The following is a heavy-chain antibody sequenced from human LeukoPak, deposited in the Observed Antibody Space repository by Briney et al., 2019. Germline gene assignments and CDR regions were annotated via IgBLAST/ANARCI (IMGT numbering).Heavy chain of an antibody. CDR2: IYYSGST. CDR1: GGSISSCSYY. CDR3: ASSAELPKYYFDY. Sequence: PSETLSLTCTVSGGSISSCSYYWGWIRQPPGKGLEWIGSIYYSGSTYYNPSLKSRVTISVDTSKNQFSLKLSSVTAADTAVYYCASSAELPKYYFDYWGQGTLVTVSS. V-gene: IGHV4-39*01. D-gene: IGHD1-26*01. J-gene: IGHJ4*02.